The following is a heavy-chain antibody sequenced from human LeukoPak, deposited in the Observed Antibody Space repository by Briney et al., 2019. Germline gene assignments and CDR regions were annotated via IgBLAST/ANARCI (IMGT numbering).Heavy chain of an antibody. CDR3: ARDSAYSGYDQAFDI. Sequence: GGSLRLSCAASGFTFSSYAMHWVRQAPGKGLEWVAVISYDGSNKYYADSVKGRFTISRDNSKNTLYLQMNSLRAEDTAVYYCARDSAYSGYDQAFDIWGQGTMVTVSS. CDR1: GFTFSSYA. V-gene: IGHV3-30*04. J-gene: IGHJ3*02. D-gene: IGHD5-12*01. CDR2: ISYDGSNK.